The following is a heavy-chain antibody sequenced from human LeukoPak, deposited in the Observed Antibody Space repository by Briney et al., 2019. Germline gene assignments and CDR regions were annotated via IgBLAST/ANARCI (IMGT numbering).Heavy chain of an antibody. V-gene: IGHV3-33*01. D-gene: IGHD4-11*01. CDR1: GFTFSSYG. J-gene: IGHJ4*02. Sequence: PGGSLRLSCAASGFTFSSYGMHWVRQAPGKGLEWVAGTWYDGSNKNYADSVKGRFTISRDNSKNTLYLQMNSLRAEDTAVYYCVRDGIDYNTYDFDYWGQGTLVTVSS. CDR3: VRDGIDYNTYDFDY. CDR2: TWYDGSNK.